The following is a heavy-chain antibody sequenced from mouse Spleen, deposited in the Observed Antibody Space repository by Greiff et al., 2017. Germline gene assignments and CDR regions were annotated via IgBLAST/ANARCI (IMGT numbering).Heavy chain of an antibody. CDR1: GYTFTDYE. J-gene: IGHJ1*01. V-gene: IGHV1-15*01. CDR2: IDPETGGT. D-gene: IGHD4-1*02. CDR3: TRSIATGTDWYFDV. Sequence: QVQLQQSGAELVRPGASVTLSCKASGYTFTDYEMHWVKQTPVHGLEWIGAIDPETGGTAYNQKFKGKAILTADKSSSTAYMELRSLTSEDSAVYYCTRSIATGTDWYFDVWGAGTTVTVSS.